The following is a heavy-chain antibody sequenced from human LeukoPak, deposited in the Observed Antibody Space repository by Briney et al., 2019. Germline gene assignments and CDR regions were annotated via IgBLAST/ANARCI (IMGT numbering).Heavy chain of an antibody. V-gene: IGHV1-8*01. CDR1: GYSSTCYD. Sequence: ASVKVSCKPSGYSSTCYDTKSVRQATGQGLEWIGWMNPNSGNTGYAQKFQGRVTMTRNTSISTAYMELSSLRSEDTAVYYCARGGNAFDIWGQGTMVTVSS. CDR3: ARGGNAFDI. CDR2: MNPNSGNT. J-gene: IGHJ3*02.